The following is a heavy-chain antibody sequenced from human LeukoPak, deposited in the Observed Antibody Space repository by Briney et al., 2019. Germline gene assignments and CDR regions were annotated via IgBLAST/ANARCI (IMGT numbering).Heavy chain of an antibody. V-gene: IGHV3-30*18. CDR2: ISYDGSNK. D-gene: IGHD6-13*01. J-gene: IGHJ4*02. CDR3: AKIGQQPGTFDY. Sequence: GGSLRLSCAASGFTFSSYGMHWVRQAPGKGLEWVAVISYDGSNKYYADSVKGRFTISRDNSKNTLYLQMNSLRAEDTAVYYCAKIGQQPGTFDYWGQGTLVTVSS. CDR1: GFTFSSYG.